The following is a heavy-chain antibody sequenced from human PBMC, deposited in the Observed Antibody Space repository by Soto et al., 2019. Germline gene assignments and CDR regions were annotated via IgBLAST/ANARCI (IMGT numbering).Heavy chain of an antibody. V-gene: IGHV4-30-2*05. Sequence: PSETLSLTCAVSGGSISSGGYSWSWIRQPPGKGLEWIGYFHSSGATYKDPSLKSRVTISVDTSKNQISLKLDSVTAADTAVDYCASIWFGDFDYWGHGTMVTVS. J-gene: IGHJ4*01. CDR1: GGSISSGGYS. D-gene: IGHD3-10*01. CDR2: FHSSGAT. CDR3: ASIWFGDFDY.